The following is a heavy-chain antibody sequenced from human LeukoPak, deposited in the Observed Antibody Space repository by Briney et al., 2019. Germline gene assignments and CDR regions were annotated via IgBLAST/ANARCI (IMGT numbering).Heavy chain of an antibody. CDR2: IYPGDSDT. J-gene: IGHJ4*02. V-gene: IGHV5-51*01. D-gene: IGHD3-22*01. CDR1: GYSFTNYW. CDR3: ARLEPPEYYYDSSGYHYFDY. Sequence: HGESLKISCKGSGYSFTNYWIGWVRQMPGKGLEWMGIIYPGDSDTRYSPSFQGQVTISADKSISTAYLQWSSLKASDTAMYYCARLEPPEYYYDSSGYHYFDYWGQGTLVTVSS.